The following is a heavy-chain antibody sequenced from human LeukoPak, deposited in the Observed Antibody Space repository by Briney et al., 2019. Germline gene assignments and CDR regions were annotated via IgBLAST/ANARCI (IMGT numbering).Heavy chain of an antibody. CDR2: IYYSGST. CDR3: ARREIITISPVIAASGWFDP. CDR1: GGSISSSSYY. D-gene: IGHD3-3*01. J-gene: IGHJ5*02. V-gene: IGHV4-39*01. Sequence: SETLSLTCTVSGGSISSSSYYWGWIRQPPGKGLEWIGSIYYSGSTYYNPSLKSRVTISVDTSKNQFSLKLSSVTAADTAVYYCARREIITISPVIAASGWFDPWGQGTLVTVSS.